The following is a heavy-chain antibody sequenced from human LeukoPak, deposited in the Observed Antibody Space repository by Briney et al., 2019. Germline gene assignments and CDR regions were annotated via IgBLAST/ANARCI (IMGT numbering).Heavy chain of an antibody. Sequence: GGSLRLSCAASGFTFSSYAMHWVRQAPGKGLEWVSGISWNSGSIGYADSVKGRFTISRDNAKNSLYLQMNSLRAEDTALYYCAKDSEAYSSSSLGFDYWGQGTLVTVSS. D-gene: IGHD6-6*01. V-gene: IGHV3-9*01. CDR2: ISWNSGSI. CDR1: GFTFSSYA. J-gene: IGHJ4*02. CDR3: AKDSEAYSSSSLGFDY.